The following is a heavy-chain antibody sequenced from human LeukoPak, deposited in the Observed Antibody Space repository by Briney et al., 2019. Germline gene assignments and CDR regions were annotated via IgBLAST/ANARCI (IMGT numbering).Heavy chain of an antibody. Sequence: GGSLRLSCSASGLTFSSYAMSWVRQAPGKGLEWVSGISGSGDRTSYADSVKGRFTISRDNSKNTLFLQMNSLRDDDTAVYHCARGQSPSYYDMDVWGQGTTVTVSS. V-gene: IGHV3-23*01. CDR3: ARGQSPSYYDMDV. D-gene: IGHD6-19*01. CDR2: ISGSGDRT. J-gene: IGHJ6*02. CDR1: GLTFSSYA.